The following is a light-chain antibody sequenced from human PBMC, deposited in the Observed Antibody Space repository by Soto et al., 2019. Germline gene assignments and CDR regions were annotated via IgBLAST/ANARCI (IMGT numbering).Light chain of an antibody. CDR2: EVT. Sequence: QSALTQPPSVSGSPGQSVTISCTGTSSDVGKYDRVPWYQQPPGTAPKLIIYEVTNRPSGVPDRFSGSKSGNTASLTISGLQAEDEADYYCSSYTRTSQYVFGAGTQLTVL. J-gene: IGLJ1*01. CDR1: SSDVGKYDR. CDR3: SSYTRTSQYV. V-gene: IGLV2-18*02.